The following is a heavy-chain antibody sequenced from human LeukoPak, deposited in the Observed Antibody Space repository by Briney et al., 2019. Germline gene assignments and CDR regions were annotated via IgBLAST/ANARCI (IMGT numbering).Heavy chain of an antibody. Sequence: SETLSLTCIVSGYSISSGYYWGWIRQPPGKGLEWIGNIHHSGSTHYNPSLKSRVTISVDTSKNQLSLKLSSVTAADTAVYYCARVAAGIGFFQHWGQGTLVTVSS. CDR1: GYSISSGYY. D-gene: IGHD6-13*01. V-gene: IGHV4-38-2*02. J-gene: IGHJ1*01. CDR3: ARVAAGIGFFQH. CDR2: IHHSGST.